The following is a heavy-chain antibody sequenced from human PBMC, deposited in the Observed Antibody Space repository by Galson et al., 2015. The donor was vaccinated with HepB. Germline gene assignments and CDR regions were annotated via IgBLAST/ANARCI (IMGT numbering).Heavy chain of an antibody. CDR1: GGTFSSYA. D-gene: IGHD2-15*01. Sequence: SVKVSCKASGGTFSSYAISWVRQAPGQGLEWMGGIIPIFGTANYAQKFQGRVTITADESTSTAYMELSSLRSEDTAVYYCARSLLVGSFPWTRYYYYMDVWGKGTTVTVSS. V-gene: IGHV1-69*13. J-gene: IGHJ6*03. CDR3: ARSLLVGSFPWTRYYYYMDV. CDR2: IIPIFGTA.